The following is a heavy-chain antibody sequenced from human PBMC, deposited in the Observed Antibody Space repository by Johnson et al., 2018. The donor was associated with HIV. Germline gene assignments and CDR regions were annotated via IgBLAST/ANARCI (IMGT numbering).Heavy chain of an antibody. CDR1: GFTFSSYA. V-gene: IGHV3-66*01. J-gene: IGHJ3*02. CDR3: ARACRDGYTCDVYDI. Sequence: VQLVESGGGVVQPGRSLRLSCAASGFTFSSYAMNWVRQAPGKGLEWVSVLFSGGDTYYADSVRGRFTISRDNSKNTLYLQMNSLRAEDTAVYYCARACRDGYTCDVYDIWGQGTMVTVSS. D-gene: IGHD5-24*01. CDR2: LFSGGDT.